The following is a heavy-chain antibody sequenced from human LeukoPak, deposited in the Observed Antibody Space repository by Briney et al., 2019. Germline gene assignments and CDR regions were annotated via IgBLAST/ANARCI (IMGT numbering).Heavy chain of an antibody. CDR3: ARNTGGLSR. V-gene: IGHV3-53*01. D-gene: IGHD3-16*02. CDR2: IYSGGST. CDR1: GFTVSNNY. Sequence: TGGSLRLSCAASGFTVSNNYMSWVRQAPGKGLECVSVIYSGGSTYYADSVKGRFTISRDNSKDTLYLQMNSLRAEDTAVYYCARNTGGLSRWGQEPWSPSPQ. J-gene: IGHJ4*01.